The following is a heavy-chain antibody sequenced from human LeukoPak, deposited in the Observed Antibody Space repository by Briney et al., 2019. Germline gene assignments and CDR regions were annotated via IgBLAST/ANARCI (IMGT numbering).Heavy chain of an antibody. CDR3: ARVGLDYVWRSYREFDY. CDR1: GGSISSGDYY. D-gene: IGHD3-16*02. J-gene: IGHJ4*02. V-gene: IGHV4-30-4*01. Sequence: SQTLSLTCTVSGGSISSGDYYWSWIRQPPGKGLEWIGYIYYSGSTYYNPSLKSRVTISVDTSKNQFSLKLSSVTAADTAVYYCARVGLDYVWRSYREFDYWGQGTLVTVSS. CDR2: IYYSGST.